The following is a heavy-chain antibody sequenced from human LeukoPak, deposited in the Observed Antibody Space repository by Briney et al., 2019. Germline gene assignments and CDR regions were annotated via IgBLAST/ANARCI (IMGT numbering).Heavy chain of an antibody. CDR2: INPNSGGT. V-gene: IGHV1-2*02. Sequence: GASVKVSCKASGYTFTGYYMHWVRQAPGQGLEWMGWINPNSGGTNYAQKFQGRVTMTRDTSISTAYMELSRLRSDGTAVYYCARWGIVVVPAASWFDPWGQGTLVTVSS. CDR3: ARWGIVVVPAASWFDP. CDR1: GYTFTGYY. D-gene: IGHD2-2*01. J-gene: IGHJ5*02.